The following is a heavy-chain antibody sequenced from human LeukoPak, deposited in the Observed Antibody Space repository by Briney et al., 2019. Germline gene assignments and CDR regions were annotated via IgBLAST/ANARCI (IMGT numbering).Heavy chain of an antibody. CDR2: ISSSGSTI. Sequence: PGGSLRLSCAASGFTFSSYEMNWVRQAPGKGLEWVPDISSSGSTIYYADSVQGRFTISRDNAKNSRYLQMNSLRAEDTAVYYCARDQRGWELLSRLRQFYWYFDLWGRGTLVTVSS. CDR3: ARDQRGWELLSRLRQFYWYFDL. D-gene: IGHD1-26*01. J-gene: IGHJ2*01. CDR1: GFTFSSYE. V-gene: IGHV3-48*03.